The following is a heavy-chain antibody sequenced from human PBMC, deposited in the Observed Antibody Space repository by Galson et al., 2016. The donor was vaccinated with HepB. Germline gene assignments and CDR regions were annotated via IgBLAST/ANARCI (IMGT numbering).Heavy chain of an antibody. CDR3: ARGFLYGDPRAEYFEH. J-gene: IGHJ1*01. D-gene: IGHD4-17*01. V-gene: IGHV1-3*04. CDR1: GYPFTSNS. Sequence: SVKVSCKASGYPFTSNSMHWVRQAPGQGLEWMGWINTGNGNTQFSRNFQGRGTITTDTSASTVYLELNSLRNGDTAVYYCARGFLYGDPRAEYFEHWGRGSLVTVSS. CDR2: INTGNGNT.